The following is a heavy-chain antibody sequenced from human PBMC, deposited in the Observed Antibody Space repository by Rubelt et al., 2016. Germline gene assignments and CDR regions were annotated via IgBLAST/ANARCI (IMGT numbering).Heavy chain of an antibody. J-gene: IGHJ5*02. V-gene: IGHV2-5*02. CDR3: AQAIVGSDWNSRRYVP. Sequence: QITLKESGPTLVKPTQTLTLTCTFSGLSLTSRPEGVGWIRQPPGKALEWLAVIYWDDDKRYSPSLKNRLTITKDTSKKQVGLTMTNRDTVVTATYYWAQAIVGSDWNSRRYVPWGQGILVTVSS. D-gene: IGHD1-7*01. CDR1: GLSLTSRPEG. CDR2: IYWDDDK.